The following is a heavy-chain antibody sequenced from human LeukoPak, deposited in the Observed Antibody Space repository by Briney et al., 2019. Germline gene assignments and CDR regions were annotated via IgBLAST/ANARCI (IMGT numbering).Heavy chain of an antibody. J-gene: IGHJ4*02. CDR3: ARGSNTGCSGGWYYFDS. Sequence: SETLSLTCTVSGGSISSRSYYWGWIRQPPGKGLEWIGSIYYSGSTNHNPALKSRVTISVDTSKNQFSLKLSSVTAADTAVYYCARGSNTGCSGGWYYFDSWGQGTLVTVSS. D-gene: IGHD6-19*01. CDR1: GGSISSRSYY. V-gene: IGHV4-39*01. CDR2: IYYSGST.